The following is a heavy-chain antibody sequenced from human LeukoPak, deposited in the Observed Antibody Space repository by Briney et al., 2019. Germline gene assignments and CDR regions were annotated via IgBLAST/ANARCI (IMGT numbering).Heavy chain of an antibody. J-gene: IGHJ5*02. CDR1: GFTFSSYS. Sequence: GGSLRLSCAASGFTFSSYSMNWVRQALGKGLEWVSSISSSSSYIYYADSVKGRFTISRDNAKNSLYLQMNSLRAEDTAVYYCARDWGSGCRECWFDPWGQGTLVTVSP. V-gene: IGHV3-21*01. D-gene: IGHD6-19*01. CDR2: ISSSSSYI. CDR3: ARDWGSGCRECWFDP.